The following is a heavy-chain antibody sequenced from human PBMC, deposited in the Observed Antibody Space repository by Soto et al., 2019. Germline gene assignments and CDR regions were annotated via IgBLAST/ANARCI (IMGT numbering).Heavy chain of an antibody. V-gene: IGHV1-2*04. CDR3: ARGDSTDCSNGVCSFFYNHDMDV. J-gene: IGHJ6*02. D-gene: IGHD2-8*01. CDR1: GYSFTDYH. CDR2: INPKSGGT. Sequence: GASVKVSCKASGYSFTDYHIHWVRQAPGQGLEWLGRINPKSGGTSTAQKFQGWVTMTTDTSISTASMELTRLTSDDTAIYYCARGDSTDCSNGVCSFFYNHDMDVWGQGTTVTVSS.